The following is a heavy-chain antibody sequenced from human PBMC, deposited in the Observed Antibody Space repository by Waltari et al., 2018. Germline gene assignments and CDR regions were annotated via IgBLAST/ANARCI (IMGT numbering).Heavy chain of an antibody. V-gene: IGHV3-21*01. CDR1: GFPFSSYS. J-gene: IGHJ4*02. D-gene: IGHD3-16*02. CDR2: ISSSSSYI. CDR3: ARGSVIDY. Sequence: EVQLVESGGGLVKPGGSLRLSCAASGFPFSSYSMNWVRQAPGKGLELVSSISSSSSYISYADSVKGRFTISRDNAKNSLYLQMNSLRAEDTAVYYCARGSVIDYWGQGTLVTVSS.